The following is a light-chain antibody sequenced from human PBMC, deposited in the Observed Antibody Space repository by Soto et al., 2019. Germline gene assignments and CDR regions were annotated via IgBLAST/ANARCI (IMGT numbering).Light chain of an antibody. V-gene: IGLV2-23*02. CDR2: EVT. Sequence: QSALTQPASVSGCPGQSITIRCTGTSGDVGSYNLVSWYQQHPGKAPKLMIYEVTERPSGVSNRFSGSKSGNTASLTISGLQPEDEADYYCCSYAGNSEVFGTGTKVTVL. J-gene: IGLJ1*01. CDR3: CSYAGNSEV. CDR1: SGDVGSYNL.